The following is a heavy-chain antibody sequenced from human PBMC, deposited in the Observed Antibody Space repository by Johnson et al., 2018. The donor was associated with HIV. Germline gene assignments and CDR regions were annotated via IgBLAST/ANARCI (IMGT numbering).Heavy chain of an antibody. D-gene: IGHD3-9*01. CDR2: IYSGGST. Sequence: VQLVESGGGLVQPGGSLRLSCAASGFTVSSNYMSWVRQAPGKGLEWVSVIYSGGSTYYEDSVTGRFTLSRDNSKNTLYLQMNSMRAGDTGVYYCARAGDYDVLTGSLLRGTFDVWGQGTMVTVSS. J-gene: IGHJ3*01. V-gene: IGHV3-66*01. CDR3: ARAGDYDVLTGSLLRGTFDV. CDR1: GFTVSSNY.